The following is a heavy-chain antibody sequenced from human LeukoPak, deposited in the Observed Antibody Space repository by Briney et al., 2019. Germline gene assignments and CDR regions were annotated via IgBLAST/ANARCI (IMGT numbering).Heavy chain of an antibody. J-gene: IGHJ5*02. CDR3: ARVGVSGWYEVNWFDP. D-gene: IGHD6-19*01. Sequence: ASVKVSCKASGYTFTSYGISWVRQAPGQGLEWMGWISAYNGNTNYAQKLQGRVTMTTDTSTSTAYMELRSLRSDDTAVYYCARVGVSGWYEVNWFDPWGQGTLVTVSS. CDR2: ISAYNGNT. V-gene: IGHV1-18*01. CDR1: GYTFTSYG.